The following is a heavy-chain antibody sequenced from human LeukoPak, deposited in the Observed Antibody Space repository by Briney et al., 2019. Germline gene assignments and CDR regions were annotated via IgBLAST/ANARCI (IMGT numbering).Heavy chain of an antibody. V-gene: IGHV3-48*02. CDR3: ARGGYYYDSNGLDY. Sequence: GSLRLSCAASGFTFSSYSMNWVRQAPGKGLEWVSYISSSSSTIYYADSVKGRFTISRDNAKNSLYLQMNSLRDEDTAVYYCARGGYYYDSNGLDYWGQGTLVTVSS. J-gene: IGHJ4*02. D-gene: IGHD3-22*01. CDR1: GFTFSSYS. CDR2: ISSSSSTI.